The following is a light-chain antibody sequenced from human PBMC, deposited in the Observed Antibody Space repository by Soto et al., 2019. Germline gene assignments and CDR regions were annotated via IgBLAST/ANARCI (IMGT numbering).Light chain of an antibody. V-gene: IGLV2-14*01. CDR3: SSYTSSSTLMV. CDR1: SSDVGGYNY. Sequence: QSALTQPASASGSPGQSITISCTGNSSDVGGYNYVSWYQQHPARAPKLMIYDVSDRPSGVSNRFSGSKSGNTASLTISGLQAEDEADYYCSSYTSSSTLMVFGGGTKLTVL. CDR2: DVS. J-gene: IGLJ2*01.